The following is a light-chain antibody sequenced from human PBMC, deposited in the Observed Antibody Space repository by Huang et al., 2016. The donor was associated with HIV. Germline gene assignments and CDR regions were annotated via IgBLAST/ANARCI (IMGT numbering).Light chain of an antibody. J-gene: IGKJ4*01. CDR2: AVS. V-gene: IGKV1-39*01. CDR1: QSISAY. CDR3: QETYSNPRT. Sequence: DIQMTQSPSSLSASVGDRVTITCRASQSISAYLNWYQQKPWKAPQLLLYAVSSLQSGVPSRFSGSGSGTDFTLTISSLQPEDFATYYCQETYSNPRTFGGGTKVEIK.